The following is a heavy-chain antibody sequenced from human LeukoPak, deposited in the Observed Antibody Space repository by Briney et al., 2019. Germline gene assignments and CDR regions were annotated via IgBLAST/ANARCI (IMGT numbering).Heavy chain of an antibody. D-gene: IGHD3-10*01. CDR1: GFTFSTYA. V-gene: IGHV3-30-3*01. CDR3: ARGLNGDSQRGYFDY. CDR2: MSYDGSNK. J-gene: IGHJ4*01. Sequence: GGSLRLSCAASGFTFSTYAVHWVRQAPGKGLDWMAVMSYDGSNKYYADSVRGRFTISRDNSKNTVFLEMSSLRAEDTAVYYCARGLNGDSQRGYFDYWGHGTLVTVSS.